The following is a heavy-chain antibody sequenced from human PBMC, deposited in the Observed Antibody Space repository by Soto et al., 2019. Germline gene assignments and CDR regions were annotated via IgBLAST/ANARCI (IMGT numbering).Heavy chain of an antibody. Sequence: QVQLVQSGAEVKKPGSSVTVSCKASGGTFGNSAISWVRQAPGQGLEWMGGTIPIFPTPDYAQNFQGRLTITADESTSTAYMELTSLRSEDTAVYYCARDKDRQQLGGNYYYGIDVWGQGTTVTVSS. CDR3: ARDKDRQQLGGNYYYGIDV. CDR1: GGTFGNSA. V-gene: IGHV1-69*12. CDR2: TIPIFPTP. J-gene: IGHJ6*02. D-gene: IGHD3-3*02.